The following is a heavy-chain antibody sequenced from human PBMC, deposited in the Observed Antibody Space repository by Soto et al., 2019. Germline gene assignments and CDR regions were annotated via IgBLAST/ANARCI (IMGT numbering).Heavy chain of an antibody. D-gene: IGHD2-2*01. CDR3: ARVRGRQLRYYYYGMDV. CDR1: GYTFTSYA. V-gene: IGHV1-3*01. J-gene: IGHJ6*02. CDR2: INAGNGNT. Sequence: ASVKVSCKASGYTFTSYAMHWVRQAPGQRLEWMGWINAGNGNTKYSQKFQGRVTITRDTSASTAYMELSSLRSEDTAVYYCARVRGRQLRYYYYGMDVWGQGTTVTVSS.